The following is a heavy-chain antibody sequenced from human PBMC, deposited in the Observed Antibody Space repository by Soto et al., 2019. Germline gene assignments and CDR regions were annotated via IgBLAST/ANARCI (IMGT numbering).Heavy chain of an antibody. CDR1: GFTFSSYG. CDR3: AKGGSSGWYETFDY. D-gene: IGHD6-19*01. J-gene: IGHJ4*02. CDR2: ISYDGSNK. Sequence: GGSLRLSCAASGFTFSSYGMHWVRQAPGKGLEWVAVISYDGSNKYYADSVKGRFTISRDNSKNTLYLQMNSLRAEDTAVYYCAKGGSSGWYETFDYWGQGTLVTVSS. V-gene: IGHV3-30*18.